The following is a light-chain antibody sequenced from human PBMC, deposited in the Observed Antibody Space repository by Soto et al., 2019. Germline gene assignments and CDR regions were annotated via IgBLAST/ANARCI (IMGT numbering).Light chain of an antibody. V-gene: IGLV2-8*01. CDR3: SSYAGTNNRYV. CDR2: EVN. CDR1: GPDIGGYNF. J-gene: IGLJ1*01. Sequence: QSALTQPPSASGSPGQTVTISCTGTGPDIGGYNFVSWYQQHPGNVPKLIIYEVNKRPSGVPDRFSGSKSGNTASLTVAGLQADDEADYYCSSYAGTNNRYVFGTGTKLTVL.